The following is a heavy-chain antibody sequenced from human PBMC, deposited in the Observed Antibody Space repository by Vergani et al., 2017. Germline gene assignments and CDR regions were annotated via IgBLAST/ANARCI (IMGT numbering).Heavy chain of an antibody. J-gene: IGHJ3*02. CDR1: GFTFRNYA. CDR2: LSASDRRT. V-gene: IGHV3-23*01. D-gene: IGHD6-19*01. Sequence: DVQLLESGGGLAQPGGSLRLSCAASGFTFRNYAMSWVRQAPGKGLEWVSTLSASDRRTHYADSVKGRLTISRDNSKNTLFLHMNSLSPEDTAVYYCAKVGRSEVAGTFGAFDIWGQGTMVTVSS. CDR3: AKVGRSEVAGTFGAFDI.